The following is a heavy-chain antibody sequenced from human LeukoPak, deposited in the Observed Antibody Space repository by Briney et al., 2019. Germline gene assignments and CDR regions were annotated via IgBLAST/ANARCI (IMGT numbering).Heavy chain of an antibody. CDR2: VDHTGST. D-gene: IGHD3-22*01. Sequence: PSETLSLTCSVSDDSITMYYWTWIRQPPGKGLEWIGYVDHTGSTNFNPSLNGRVSISRDTTKNLFSLRLRSVTAADTAVFYCASLTTADAFDIWGQGTMVTVSS. J-gene: IGHJ3*02. CDR3: ASLTTADAFDI. CDR1: DDSITMYY. V-gene: IGHV4-59*01.